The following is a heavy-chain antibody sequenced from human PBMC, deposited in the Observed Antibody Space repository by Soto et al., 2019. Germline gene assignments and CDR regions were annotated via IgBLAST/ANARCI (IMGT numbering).Heavy chain of an antibody. D-gene: IGHD2-2*01. J-gene: IGHJ4*02. CDR1: GGSISSYY. CDR2: IYYSGST. V-gene: IGHV4-59*01. CDR3: ARGGTYQPFDY. Sequence: SETLSLTCTVSGGSISSYYWSWIRQPPGKGLEWIGYIYYSGSTNYNPSLKSRVTISVDTSKNQFSLKLSSVTAADTAVYYCARGGTYQPFDYWGQGTLVTVSS.